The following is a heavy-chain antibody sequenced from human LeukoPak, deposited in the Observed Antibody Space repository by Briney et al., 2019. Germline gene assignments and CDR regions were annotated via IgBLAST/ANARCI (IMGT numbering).Heavy chain of an antibody. V-gene: IGHV3-23*01. CDR3: AKARRSSYTGGFDY. D-gene: IGHD3-16*02. Sequence: GGSLRLSCAASGFTFSSYAMSWVRQAPGKGLEWVSSISGSGGSTYYADSVKGRFTISRDNSKNTLYLQMNSLRAEDTAVYYCAKARRSSYTGGFDYWGQGTLVTVSS. CDR1: GFTFSSYA. J-gene: IGHJ4*02. CDR2: ISGSGGST.